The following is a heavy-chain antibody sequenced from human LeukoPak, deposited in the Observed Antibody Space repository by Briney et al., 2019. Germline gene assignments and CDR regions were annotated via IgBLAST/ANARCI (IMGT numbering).Heavy chain of an antibody. CDR3: ATLAAAANWFDP. Sequence: ASVKVSCKVSGYTLTELSMHWVRQAPGKGLEWMGGFDPEDGETIYAQKFQGRVTMTEGTSTDTAYMELSSLRSEDTAVYYCATLAAAANWFDPWGQGTLVTVSS. J-gene: IGHJ5*02. D-gene: IGHD6-13*01. V-gene: IGHV1-24*01. CDR2: FDPEDGET. CDR1: GYTLTELS.